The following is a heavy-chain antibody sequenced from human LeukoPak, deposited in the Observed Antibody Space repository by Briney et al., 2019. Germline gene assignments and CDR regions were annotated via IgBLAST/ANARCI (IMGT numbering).Heavy chain of an antibody. CDR2: IYYSGST. J-gene: IGHJ4*02. D-gene: IGHD3-3*02. CDR3: ARHRIFGVVNNFDY. Sequence: SETLSLTCTVSGGSISSSSYYWGWIRQPPGKGLEWIGSIYYSGSTYYNPSLKSRVTISVDTSKNQFSLKLSSVTAADTAVYYCARHRIFGVVNNFDYWGQGTLVTVSS. V-gene: IGHV4-39*01. CDR1: GGSISSSSYY.